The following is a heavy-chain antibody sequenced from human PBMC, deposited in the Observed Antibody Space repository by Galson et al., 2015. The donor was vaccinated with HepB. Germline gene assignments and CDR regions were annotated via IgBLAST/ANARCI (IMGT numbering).Heavy chain of an antibody. V-gene: IGHV3-7*01. Sequence: SLRLSCAASGFAFSRYWMNWVRQAPGKGLEWVANIKDDGSAKYYVDSVKGRFTISRDNAQNSLSLQMSSLRADDTAVYYCALLNWNFPPDFDYWGRGALVTVSS. CDR2: IKDDGSAK. CDR1: GFAFSRYW. J-gene: IGHJ4*02. D-gene: IGHD1-7*01. CDR3: ALLNWNFPPDFDY.